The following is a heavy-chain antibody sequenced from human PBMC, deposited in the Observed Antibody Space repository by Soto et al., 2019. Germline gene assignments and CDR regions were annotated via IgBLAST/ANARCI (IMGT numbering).Heavy chain of an antibody. Sequence: EMQLVESGGGLVQPGGSLRLSCAASGFTFTNYWMQWVRQAPGKGLVWVSRINSDGSSTSHADSVKGRFTISRDNTKNTVYLQMSSLRAEDTAVYYCARPQYLRDDVFDVWGRGTVVTVSS. D-gene: IGHD2-2*01. V-gene: IGHV3-74*01. CDR1: GFTFTNYW. CDR2: INSDGSST. CDR3: ARPQYLRDDVFDV. J-gene: IGHJ3*01.